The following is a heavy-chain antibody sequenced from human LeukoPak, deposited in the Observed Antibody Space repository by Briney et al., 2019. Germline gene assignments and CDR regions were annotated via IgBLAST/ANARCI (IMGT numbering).Heavy chain of an antibody. CDR3: ARDGGVLLWFGEPRAFDI. D-gene: IGHD3-10*01. J-gene: IGHJ3*02. CDR1: GYTFTDYY. CDR2: INPNSGGT. Sequence: GASVKVSCKASGYTFTDYYMHWVRQAPGQGLEWMGWINPNSGGTNYAQKFQGRVTMTRDTSISTAYMELSRLRSDDTAVYYCARDGGVLLWFGEPRAFDIWGQGTMVTVSS. V-gene: IGHV1-2*02.